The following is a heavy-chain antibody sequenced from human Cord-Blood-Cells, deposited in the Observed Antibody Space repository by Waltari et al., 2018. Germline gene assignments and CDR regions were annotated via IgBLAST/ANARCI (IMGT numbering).Heavy chain of an antibody. D-gene: IGHD1-7*01. V-gene: IGHV4-39*01. Sequence: QLQLQESGPGLVKPSETLSLTCTVSGGSISSSSSYWGGFRQPPGKGLEWIGGIYYSGSTYYNPSLKSRVTISVDTSKNQFSLKLSSVTAADTAVYYCARLGNYAFDIWGQGTMVTVSS. CDR1: GGSISSSSSY. J-gene: IGHJ3*02. CDR2: IYYSGST. CDR3: ARLGNYAFDI.